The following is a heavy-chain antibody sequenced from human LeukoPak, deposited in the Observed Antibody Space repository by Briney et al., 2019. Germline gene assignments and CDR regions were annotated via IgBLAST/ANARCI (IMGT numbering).Heavy chain of an antibody. CDR1: GGSISSYY. CDR2: IYYSGGT. J-gene: IGHJ6*02. Sequence: SETLSLTCTVSGGSISSYYWSWIRQPPGKGLEWIGYIYYSGGTNYNPSLKGRVTISVDTSKNQFSLKLSSVTAADTAVYYCARDWVRDGYNYDGMDVWGQGTTVTVSS. V-gene: IGHV4-59*01. D-gene: IGHD5-24*01. CDR3: ARDWVRDGYNYDGMDV.